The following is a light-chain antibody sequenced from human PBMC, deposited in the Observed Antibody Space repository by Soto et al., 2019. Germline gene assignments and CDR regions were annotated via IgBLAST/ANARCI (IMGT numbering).Light chain of an antibody. V-gene: IGLV2-14*01. J-gene: IGLJ1*01. CDR1: NSDVNY. Sequence: QSALTQPASVSGAHGRSITISCTGTNSDVNYVSWHQQHPGKAPKLMIYEVINRSSGVSTRFSGSKSGNTASLTISGLQAEDEADYYCSSSTSSNTFVFGTGTKLTVL. CDR2: EVI. CDR3: SSSTSSNTFV.